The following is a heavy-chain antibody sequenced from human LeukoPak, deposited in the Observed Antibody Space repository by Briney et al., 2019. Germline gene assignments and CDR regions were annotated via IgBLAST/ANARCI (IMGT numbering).Heavy chain of an antibody. Sequence: PGGSLRPSCAASGFAFSSYAMSWVRQAPGKGLEWVSSISDSGGTTYYADSVRGGFTISRDNSKNTLHLQMNTLRAEDTAISYCAKEPYGSGNYPFDCWGQGTLVTVSS. J-gene: IGHJ4*02. CDR3: AKEPYGSGNYPFDC. V-gene: IGHV3-23*01. CDR1: GFAFSSYA. D-gene: IGHD3-10*01. CDR2: ISDSGGTT.